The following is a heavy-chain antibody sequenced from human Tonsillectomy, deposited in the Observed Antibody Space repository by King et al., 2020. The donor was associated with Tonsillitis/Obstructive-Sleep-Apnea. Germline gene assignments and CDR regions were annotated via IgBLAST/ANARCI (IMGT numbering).Heavy chain of an antibody. D-gene: IGHD3-22*01. CDR2: IYYSGTT. CDR1: GGSLSGYY. CDR3: ARGPNQGWLPPIDS. Sequence: VQLQESGPGLVKPSETLSLTCTVSGGSLSGYYYIWIRQPPGKGLEWLGFIYYSGTTTYNPSLQSRVTMSIDMSKRQFSLNLGSVTAADTAVYFCARGPNQGWLPPIDSWGQGTLVTVSS. J-gene: IGHJ4*02. V-gene: IGHV4-59*01.